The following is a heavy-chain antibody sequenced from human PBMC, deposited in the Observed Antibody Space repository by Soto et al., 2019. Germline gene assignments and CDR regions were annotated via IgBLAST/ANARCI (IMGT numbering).Heavy chain of an antibody. CDR2: IYYSGST. J-gene: IGHJ5*02. CDR1: GGSISSGDYY. D-gene: IGHD2-2*01. Sequence: SETLSLTCTVSGGSISSGDYYWSWIRQPPGKGLEWIGYIYYSGSTYYNPSLKSRVTISVDTSKNQFSLKLSSVTAADTAVYYCARTNIVVVPAAMYNWFDPWGQGTLVTVSS. V-gene: IGHV4-30-4*01. CDR3: ARTNIVVVPAAMYNWFDP.